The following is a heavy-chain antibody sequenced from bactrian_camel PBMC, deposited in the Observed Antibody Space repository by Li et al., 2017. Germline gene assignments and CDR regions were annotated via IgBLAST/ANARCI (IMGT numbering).Heavy chain of an antibody. CDR1: GFMFSSYD. CDR3: AAGPWYTDEYRY. V-gene: IGHV3S40*01. J-gene: IGHJ4*01. Sequence: VQLVESGGGMVQPGGSLGLSCAVSGFMFSSYDMAWVRQAPGQGLEWVSAANTEGSSTYYAEYVKGRFAASRDNAKKTLFLQMDSLKAEDTALYYCAAGPWYTDEYRYWGQGTQVTVS. D-gene: IGHD6*01. CDR2: ANTEGSST.